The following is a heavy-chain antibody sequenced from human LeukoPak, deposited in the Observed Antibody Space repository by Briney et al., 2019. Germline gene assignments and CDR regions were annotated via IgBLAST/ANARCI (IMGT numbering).Heavy chain of an antibody. CDR2: INHSGST. D-gene: IGHD3-10*01. J-gene: IGHJ4*02. CDR1: GGSFSGYY. CDR3: ARYYQETGLYY. V-gene: IGHV4-34*01. Sequence: KTSETLSLTCAVYGGSFSGYYWSWIRQPPGKGLEWIGEINHSGSTNYNPSLKSRVTISVDTSKNQFSLKLSSVTAADTAVYYCARYYQETGLYYWGQGTLVTVSS.